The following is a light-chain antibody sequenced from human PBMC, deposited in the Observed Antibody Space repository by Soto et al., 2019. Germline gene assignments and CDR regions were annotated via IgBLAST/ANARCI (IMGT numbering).Light chain of an antibody. V-gene: IGKV1-5*01. CDR1: QSISSW. CDR2: DAS. Sequence: DIVMTQSPATLSASAGDRVTITCRASQSISSWLAWYQQKPGKAPKLLIYDASSLQSGVPTRFSGSGSGTEFTLTINSLQPDDFATYYCQHYNSSRTFGQGTKVDI. CDR3: QHYNSSRT. J-gene: IGKJ1*01.